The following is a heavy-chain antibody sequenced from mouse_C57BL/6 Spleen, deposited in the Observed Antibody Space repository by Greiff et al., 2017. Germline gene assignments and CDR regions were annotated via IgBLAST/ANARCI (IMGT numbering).Heavy chain of an antibody. CDR3: ARGTPWFAY. CDR1: GYAFSSDW. D-gene: IGHD3-3*01. V-gene: IGHV1-80*01. Sequence: VKLMESGAELVKPGASVKISCKASGYAFSSDWMNWVKQRPGKGLEWIGQIYPGDGDTNYNGKFKGKATLTADKSSSTAYMQLSSLTSEDSAVYFCARGTPWFAYWGQGTLVTVSA. CDR2: IYPGDGDT. J-gene: IGHJ3*01.